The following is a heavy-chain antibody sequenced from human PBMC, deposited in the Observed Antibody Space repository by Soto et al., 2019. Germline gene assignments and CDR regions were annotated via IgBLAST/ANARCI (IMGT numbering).Heavy chain of an antibody. J-gene: IGHJ4*02. CDR3: AKLRGFNYGYILD. Sequence: EVQLLESGGGLVQPGGSLRLSCAASGFSFSNYAMIWVRQAPGKGLEWVSGVSGSGGSTYYADSVKGRFTISRDNSKNTLYLQMNNLRAEDTAVYYCAKLRGFNYGYILDWGQGTLVPVSS. CDR1: GFSFSNYA. V-gene: IGHV3-23*01. D-gene: IGHD5-18*01. CDR2: VSGSGGST.